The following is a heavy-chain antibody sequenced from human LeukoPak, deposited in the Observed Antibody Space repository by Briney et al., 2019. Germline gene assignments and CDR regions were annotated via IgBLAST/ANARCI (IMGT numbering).Heavy chain of an antibody. V-gene: IGHV1-8*02. CDR3: ARGILRFYGYNY. CDR2: INPNSGNT. J-gene: IGHJ4*02. Sequence: GASVKVSCKASGYTFTGYYMHWVRQAPGQGLEWMGWINPNSGNTGYAQKFQGRVTMTRNTSISTAYMDLSSLRSEDTAVYFCARGILRFYGYNYWGQGTLVTVSS. D-gene: IGHD5-18*01. CDR1: GYTFTGYY.